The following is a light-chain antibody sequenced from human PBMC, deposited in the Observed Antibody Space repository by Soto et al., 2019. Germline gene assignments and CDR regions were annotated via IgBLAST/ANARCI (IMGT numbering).Light chain of an antibody. CDR3: CSYAGSSTFAI. CDR1: SSDVGSYDL. V-gene: IGLV2-23*03. J-gene: IGLJ2*01. CDR2: EGC. Sequence: QSVLTQPASVSGSPGQSITISCTGTSSDVGSYDLLSWYQQHPGKAPKLIVCEGCKRPSGVSNRFSGSKSGNTASLTISGLQAEDEADYYCCSYAGSSTFAIFGGGTKLTVL.